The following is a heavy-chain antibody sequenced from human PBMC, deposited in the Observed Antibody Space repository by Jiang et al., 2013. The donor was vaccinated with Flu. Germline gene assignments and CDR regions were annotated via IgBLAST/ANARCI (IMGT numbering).Heavy chain of an antibody. CDR2: ITLLNGNT. CDR3: ATDTGSTVTPVIYYYYGMDV. V-gene: IGHV1-45*02. J-gene: IGHJ6*02. Sequence: KKTGSSVKVSCKASGYTLPYRYLHWVRQAPGQALEWMGWITLLNGNTNYAQKFQDRVTITRDRSMTTAYMELRSLRSEDTAMYYCATDTGSTVTPVIYYYYGMDVWGQGTTVTVSS. CDR1: GYTLPYRY. D-gene: IGHD4-17*01.